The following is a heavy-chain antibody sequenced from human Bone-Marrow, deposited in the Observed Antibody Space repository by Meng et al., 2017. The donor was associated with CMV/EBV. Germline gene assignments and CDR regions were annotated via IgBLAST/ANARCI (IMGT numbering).Heavy chain of an antibody. V-gene: IGHV4-34*01. CDR2: INHSGST. Sequence: SETLSLTCAVYGGSFSVYYWSWIRQPPGKGLEWNGEINHSGSTNYNPSLKSRVTISVDTSKNQFSLKLSSVTAADTAVYYCARGFREPSIAARQRGLYFDYWGQGPLVTVSS. CDR3: ARGFREPSIAARQRGLYFDY. D-gene: IGHD6-6*01. J-gene: IGHJ4*02. CDR1: GGSFSVYY.